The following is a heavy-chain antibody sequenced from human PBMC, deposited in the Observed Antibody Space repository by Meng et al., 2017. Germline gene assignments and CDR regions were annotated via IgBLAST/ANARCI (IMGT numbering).Heavy chain of an antibody. CDR3: ARRGIAARPFYY. D-gene: IGHD6-6*01. J-gene: IGHJ4*02. CDR2: INHSGST. V-gene: IGHV4-34*01. CDR1: GGSFSGYY. Sequence: QVQRQQWGAGLLKPSETLSLTCAVYGGSFSGYYWSWIRQPPGKGLEWIGEINHSGSTNYNPSLKSRVTISVDTSKNQFSLKLSSVTAADTAVYYRARRGIAARPFYYWGQGTLVTVSS.